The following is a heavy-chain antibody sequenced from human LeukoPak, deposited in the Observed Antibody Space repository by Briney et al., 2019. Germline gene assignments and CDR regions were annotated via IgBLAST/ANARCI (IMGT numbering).Heavy chain of an antibody. CDR1: GGSISSYY. CDR2: INHSGST. D-gene: IGHD6-19*01. Sequence: SETLSLTCTVSGGSISSYYWSWIRQPPGKGLEWIGEINHSGSTNYNPSLKSRVTISVDTSKNQFSLKLSSVTAADTAVYYCARGARIAVAGYDYWGQGTLVTVSS. V-gene: IGHV4-34*01. CDR3: ARGARIAVAGYDY. J-gene: IGHJ4*02.